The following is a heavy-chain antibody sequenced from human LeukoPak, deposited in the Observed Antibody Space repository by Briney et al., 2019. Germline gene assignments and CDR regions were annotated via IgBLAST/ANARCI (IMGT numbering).Heavy chain of an antibody. J-gene: IGHJ5*02. Sequence: ASVKVSCKASGYTFTGYYMHWVRQAPGQGLEWMGWINPNSGATNYALKFQGRVTMTRDTSTSTAYMELSRLISDDTAVYYCARDFDYHLLRFDPWGQGTLVTVSS. CDR1: GYTFTGYY. D-gene: IGHD3-9*01. CDR3: ARDFDYHLLRFDP. V-gene: IGHV1-2*02. CDR2: INPNSGAT.